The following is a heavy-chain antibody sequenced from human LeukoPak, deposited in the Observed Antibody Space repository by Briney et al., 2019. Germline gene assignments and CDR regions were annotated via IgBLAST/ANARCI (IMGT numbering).Heavy chain of an antibody. CDR2: ISAYNGNT. D-gene: IGHD6-19*01. V-gene: IGHV1-18*01. CDR3: ARDRAYGYCTVWDFDY. J-gene: IGHJ4*02. Sequence: GASVKVSCKASGYTFSSYDISWVRQAPGQGLEWMGWISAYNGNTNYAQKLQGRVTMTTDTSTSTAYLELRSLRSDDTAVYYCARDRAYGYCTVWDFDYWGQGTLVTVSS. CDR1: GYTFSSYD.